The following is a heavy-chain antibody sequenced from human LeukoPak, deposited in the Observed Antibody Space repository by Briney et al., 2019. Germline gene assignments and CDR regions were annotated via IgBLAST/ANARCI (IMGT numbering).Heavy chain of an antibody. CDR1: GYTFTTYF. CDR3: ARGPDYSYGLLDY. D-gene: IGHD5-18*01. Sequence: ASVKVSCKALGYTFTTYFIHWVRQAPGQGLEWMGMIKPIGGDTTYAQKFQDRVTMTRDTSTSTVYMELRSMRFEDTAVYICARGPDYSYGLLDYWGQGTPVTVTS. CDR2: IKPIGGDT. J-gene: IGHJ4*02. V-gene: IGHV1-46*03.